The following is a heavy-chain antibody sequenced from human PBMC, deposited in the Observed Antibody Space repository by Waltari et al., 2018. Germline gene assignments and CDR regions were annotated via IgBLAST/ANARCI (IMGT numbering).Heavy chain of an antibody. J-gene: IGHJ1*01. V-gene: IGHV1-2*02. D-gene: IGHD6-13*01. Sequence: QAQLVQSGAEVKKPGASAQVSCKASGYTFTDYYMHWVRPAPGQGFEWMGWINPNSGITNFAQKFKGRVTRTRDTSTTTVYMELSSLKSDDTALYYCARDIGGAAAGTEYFQHWGQGTLVTVSS. CDR2: INPNSGIT. CDR1: GYTFTDYY. CDR3: ARDIGGAAAGTEYFQH.